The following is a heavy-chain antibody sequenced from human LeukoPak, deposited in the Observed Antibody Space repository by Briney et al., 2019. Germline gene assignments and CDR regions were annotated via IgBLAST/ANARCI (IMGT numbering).Heavy chain of an antibody. J-gene: IGHJ5*02. CDR1: GYSFTDYY. CDR3: ARADRLDGGPYLIGP. CDR2: INPNSGGT. D-gene: IGHD2-21*01. Sequence: ASVKVSCRTSGYSFTDYYMHWVRQAPGQGLEWMGWINPNSGGTSSAQKFQGRVTMTRGTSITTVYMEVSWLTSDGTAIYYCARADRLDGGPYLIGPWGQGTLVTVSS. V-gene: IGHV1-2*02.